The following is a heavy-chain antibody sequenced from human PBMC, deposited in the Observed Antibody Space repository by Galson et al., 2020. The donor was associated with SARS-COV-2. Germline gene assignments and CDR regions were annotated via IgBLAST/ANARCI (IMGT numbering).Heavy chain of an antibody. J-gene: IGHJ4*02. CDR2: LSYDGSNT. CDR1: GFTLSSYG. V-gene: IGHV3-30*18. D-gene: IGHD2-15*01. Sequence: GESPKPSCAAPGFTLSSYGMHWVRPAPGQGLEWVAVLSYDGSNTYYADSVKGRFTISRDNSKNTLYLQRNSLRDADTAVYYCAKDACHGGFNYFDYWGQGTLVAVSS. CDR3: AKDACHGGFNYFDY.